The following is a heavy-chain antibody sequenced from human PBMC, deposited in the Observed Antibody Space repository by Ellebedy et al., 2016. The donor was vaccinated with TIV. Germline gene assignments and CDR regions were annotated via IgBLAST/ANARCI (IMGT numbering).Heavy chain of an antibody. CDR2: IYHSGST. V-gene: IGHV4-38-2*02. D-gene: IGHD2-2*01. CDR1: GYSISSGYY. Sequence: SETLSLTXTVSGYSISSGYYWGWIRQPPGKGLEWIGSIYHSGSTYYNPSLKSRVTISVDTSKNQFSLKLSSVTAADTAVYYCARVAGSTTTGWFDPWGQGTLVTVSS. J-gene: IGHJ5*02. CDR3: ARVAGSTTTGWFDP.